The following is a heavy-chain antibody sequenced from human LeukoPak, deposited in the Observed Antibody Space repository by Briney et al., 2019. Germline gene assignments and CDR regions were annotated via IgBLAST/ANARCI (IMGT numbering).Heavy chain of an antibody. CDR3: ARDRVIVVVPAAIYYGMDV. J-gene: IGHJ6*02. V-gene: IGHV3-30*01. Sequence: SVKGRFTISRDNSKNTLYLQMNSLRAEDTAVYYCARDRVIVVVPAAIYYGMDVWGQGTTVTVSS. D-gene: IGHD2-2*01.